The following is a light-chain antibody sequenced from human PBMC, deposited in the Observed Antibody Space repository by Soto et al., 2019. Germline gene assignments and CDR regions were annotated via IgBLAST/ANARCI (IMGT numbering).Light chain of an antibody. Sequence: EIVLTQSPGTLSLSPGERATLSCRASQSVSSTYLAWYQQKPGQAPRLLIYGASSRATGIPDRFSGRGSGTDFTLTISRLEPEDFAVYYCQQYDTSPRYTFGQGTKLEIK. CDR1: QSVSSTY. CDR3: QQYDTSPRYT. CDR2: GAS. V-gene: IGKV3-20*01. J-gene: IGKJ2*01.